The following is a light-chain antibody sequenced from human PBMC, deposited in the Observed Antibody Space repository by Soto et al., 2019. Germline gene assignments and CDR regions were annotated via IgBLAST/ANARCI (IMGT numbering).Light chain of an antibody. V-gene: IGKV3-20*01. CDR3: QQYGRSPTT. CDR2: GAS. J-gene: IGKJ1*01. CDR1: QSVSNNY. Sequence: EIGLTQSPGTLSLSPGERATLSCRASQSVSNNYLAWYQQKPGQAPRLLIYGASNRATGIPDRFSGSGSGTDFTLTISRLEPEDFAVYYCQQYGRSPTTFGQGTKVDIK.